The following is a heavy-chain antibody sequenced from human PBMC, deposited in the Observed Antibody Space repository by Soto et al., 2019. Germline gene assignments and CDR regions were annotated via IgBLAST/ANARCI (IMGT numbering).Heavy chain of an antibody. CDR2: INHSGST. J-gene: IGHJ4*02. Sequence: PSETLSLTCAVYGGSFSGYYWSWIRQPPGKGLEWIGEINHSGSTNYNPSLKSRVTISVDTSKNQFSLKLSSVTAADTAVYYCASKGGYDYVWGSYRSSYYFDYWGQGTLVTVSS. CDR3: ASKGGYDYVWGSYRSSYYFDY. D-gene: IGHD3-16*02. V-gene: IGHV4-34*01. CDR1: GGSFSGYY.